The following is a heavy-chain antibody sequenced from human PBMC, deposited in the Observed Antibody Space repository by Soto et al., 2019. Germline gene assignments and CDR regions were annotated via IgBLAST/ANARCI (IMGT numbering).Heavy chain of an antibody. CDR1: GGSISSGGYY. CDR3: ARTDCTNGVCYTTNWFDP. D-gene: IGHD2-8*01. CDR2: IYYSGST. Sequence: QVQLQESGPGLVKPSQTLSLTCTVSGGSISSGGYYWSWIRQHPGKGPEWIGYIYYSGSTYYNPALKSRVTISVDTSKNQFSLKLSSVTAADTAVYYCARTDCTNGVCYTTNWFDPWGQGTLVTVSS. V-gene: IGHV4-31*03. J-gene: IGHJ5*02.